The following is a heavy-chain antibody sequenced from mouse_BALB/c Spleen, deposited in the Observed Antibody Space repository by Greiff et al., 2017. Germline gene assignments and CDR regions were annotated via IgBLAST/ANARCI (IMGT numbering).Heavy chain of an antibody. CDR1: GYSITSDYA. D-gene: IGHD1-1*02. V-gene: IGHV3-2*02. CDR2: ISYSGST. Sequence: EVQLQQSGPGLVKPSQSLSLTCTVTGYSITSDYAWNWIRQFPGNKLEWMGYISYSGSTSYNPSLKSRISITRDTSKNQFFLQLNSVTTEDTATYYCARDYGGYWGQGTTLTVSS. CDR3: ARDYGGY. J-gene: IGHJ2*01.